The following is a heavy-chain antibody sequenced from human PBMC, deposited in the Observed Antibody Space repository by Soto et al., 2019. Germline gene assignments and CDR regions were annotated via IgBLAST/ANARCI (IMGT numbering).Heavy chain of an antibody. Sequence: ASVKVSCKASGYTFTGYYMHWVRQAPGQGLEWMGWINPNSGGTNYAQKFQGRVTMTRDTSISTAYMELSRLRSDDTAVYYCARDREIADSPDGEYYYYGMDVWGPGTTVTVSS. CDR1: GYTFTGYY. J-gene: IGHJ6*02. CDR3: ARDREIADSPDGEYYYYGMDV. V-gene: IGHV1-2*02. D-gene: IGHD6-6*01. CDR2: INPNSGGT.